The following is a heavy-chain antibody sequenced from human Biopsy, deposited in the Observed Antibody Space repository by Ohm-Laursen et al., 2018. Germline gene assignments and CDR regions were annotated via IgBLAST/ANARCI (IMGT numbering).Heavy chain of an antibody. V-gene: IGHV4-34*01. J-gene: IGHJ5*02. CDR1: GESFNGYY. Sequence: SDTLSLTCAVYGESFNGYYWSWIRQTPGKGLEWIGEINHSGRTNYNPSLKSRVTISVDTSKNQFSLKVSSVTAADTALYYCARHPTGFWFDPWGHGTLVTVSS. CDR3: ARHPTGFWFDP. CDR2: INHSGRT.